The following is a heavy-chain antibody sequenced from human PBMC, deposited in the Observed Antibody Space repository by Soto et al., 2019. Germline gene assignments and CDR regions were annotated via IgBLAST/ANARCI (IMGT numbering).Heavy chain of an antibody. V-gene: IGHV3-48*02. Sequence: PGGSLRLSCVASGFSFSTYDMDWVRQAPGKAPEWIAHISTTSFTIYYADSVKGRFTISRDNVRNSLYLEMKSLRDEDTAVYYCARDRCFDGSCYSASEVWGQGIQVTVSS. CDR2: ISTTSFTI. J-gene: IGHJ4*02. CDR3: ARDRCFDGSCYSASEV. D-gene: IGHD2-15*01. CDR1: GFSFSTYD.